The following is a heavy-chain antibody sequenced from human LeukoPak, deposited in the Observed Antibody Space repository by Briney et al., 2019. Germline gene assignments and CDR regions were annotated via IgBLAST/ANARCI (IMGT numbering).Heavy chain of an antibody. D-gene: IGHD1-14*01. CDR1: GFTFSSYG. CDR3: ARDTDGPPDFDY. Sequence: GGSLRLSCAASGFTFSSYGMHWVRQAPGKGLEWVSSISSSSSYIYYADSVKGRFTISRDNAKNSLYLQMNSLRAEDTAVYYCARDTDGPPDFDYWGQGTLVTVSS. V-gene: IGHV3-21*01. CDR2: ISSSSSYI. J-gene: IGHJ4*02.